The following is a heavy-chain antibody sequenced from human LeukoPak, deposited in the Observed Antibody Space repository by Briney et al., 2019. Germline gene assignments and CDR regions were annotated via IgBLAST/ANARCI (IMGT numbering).Heavy chain of an antibody. D-gene: IGHD3-3*01. Sequence: ETLSLTCTVSGDSISRGNYWGWVRQAPGKGLEWVANIKQDGSEKYYVDSVKGRFTISRDNAKNSLYLQMNSLRAEDTAVYYCARDLFLEWLFYFDYWGQGTLVTVSS. J-gene: IGHJ4*02. V-gene: IGHV3-7*01. CDR2: IKQDGSEK. CDR1: GDSISRGNY. CDR3: ARDLFLEWLFYFDY.